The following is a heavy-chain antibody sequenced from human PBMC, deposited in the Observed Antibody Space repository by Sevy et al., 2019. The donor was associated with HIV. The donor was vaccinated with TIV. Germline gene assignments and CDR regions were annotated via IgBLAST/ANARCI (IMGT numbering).Heavy chain of an antibody. D-gene: IGHD6-19*01. Sequence: GGSLRLSCAASGFTFRTYWMSWVCQAPGKGLEWVANIKPDGRDKNYMDSVKGRFTIARDNAKNSLYLHVSSLRAEDKAVYYCARLSSPMPDSGWYDFFDHWGQGTLVTAS. CDR1: GFTFRTYW. J-gene: IGHJ4*02. V-gene: IGHV3-7*01. CDR2: IKPDGRDK. CDR3: ARLSSPMPDSGWYDFFDH.